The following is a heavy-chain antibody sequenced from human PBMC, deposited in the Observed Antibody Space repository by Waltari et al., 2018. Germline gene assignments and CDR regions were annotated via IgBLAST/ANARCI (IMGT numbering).Heavy chain of an antibody. CDR3: ARVLAAAGNVLYYFDY. D-gene: IGHD6-13*01. CDR1: GGSISSYY. CDR2: IYTSGST. Sequence: QVQLQESGPGLVKPSETLSLTCTVSGGSISSYYWSWIRQPAGKGLEWIGRIYTSGSTNYNPSLKRRVTMSVDTSKNQFSLKLSAVTAAETAVYYCARVLAAAGNVLYYFDYWGQGTLVTVSS. J-gene: IGHJ4*02. V-gene: IGHV4-4*07.